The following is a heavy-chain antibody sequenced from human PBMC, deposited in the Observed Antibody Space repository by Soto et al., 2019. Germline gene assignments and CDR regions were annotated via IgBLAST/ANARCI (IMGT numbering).Heavy chain of an antibody. CDR1: GYTFTSYA. CDR3: ANALGLYYFDY. CDR2: INAGNGNT. J-gene: IGHJ4*02. D-gene: IGHD2-8*01. Sequence: GASVKVSCKASGYTFTSYAMHWVRQAPGQRLEWMGWINAGNGNTKYSQKFQGRVTITRDTSASTAYMELSSLRSEDTAVFYCANALGLYYFDYWGQGTLVTVPQ. V-gene: IGHV1-3*01.